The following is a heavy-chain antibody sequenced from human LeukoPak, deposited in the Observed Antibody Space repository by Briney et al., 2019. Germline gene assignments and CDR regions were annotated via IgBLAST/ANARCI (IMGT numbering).Heavy chain of an antibody. CDR3: ASIRGTFGY. J-gene: IGHJ4*02. Sequence: GGSLRLSCAASGFTVSSNYMSWVRQAAGKGLEWVGRTRNKANSYIPEYAASVKGRFTISRDDSKNSLYLQMSSLKTDDTAMYYCASIRGTFGYWGQGTLVTVSS. CDR2: TRNKANSYIP. V-gene: IGHV3-72*01. CDR1: GFTVSSNY. D-gene: IGHD1-26*01.